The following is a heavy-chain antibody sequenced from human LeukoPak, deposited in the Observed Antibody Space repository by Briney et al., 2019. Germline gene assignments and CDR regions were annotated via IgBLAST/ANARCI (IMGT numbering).Heavy chain of an antibody. D-gene: IGHD2-21*02. CDR3: ARGIVVVTVMHYYYYGMDV. V-gene: IGHV1-8*01. Sequence: ASVKVSCKASGYTFTSYDINWVRQATGQGLEWMGWMNPNSGNTGYAQKFQGRVTMTRNTSISTAYMELSSLRSEDTAVYYCARGIVVVTVMHYYYYGMDVWGQGTTVTVSS. CDR2: MNPNSGNT. J-gene: IGHJ6*02. CDR1: GYTFTSYD.